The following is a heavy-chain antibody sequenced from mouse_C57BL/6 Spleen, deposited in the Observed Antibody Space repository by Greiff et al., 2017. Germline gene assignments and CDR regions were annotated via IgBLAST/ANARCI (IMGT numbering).Heavy chain of an antibody. CDR1: GYTFTGYW. V-gene: IGHV1-9*01. CDR2: IVPGSGST. D-gene: IGHD2-4*01. CDR3: ARVTYVGNGAYCDYGG. Sequence: QVQLQQSGPELVKPGASVKLSCKATGYTFTGYWIEWVKQRPGHGLEWIGEIVPGSGSTNYNEKFKGKATFTADTSSNTAYLQLSSLTTEDSAIYYCARVTYVGNGAYCDYGGWGTGTTVTVAT. J-gene: IGHJ1*03.